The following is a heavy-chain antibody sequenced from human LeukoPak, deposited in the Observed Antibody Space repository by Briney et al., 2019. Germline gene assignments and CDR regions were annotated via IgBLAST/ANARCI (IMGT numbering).Heavy chain of an antibody. CDR2: INTNTGNP. Sequence: ASVKVSCKASGYTFTSYAMNWVRQAPGQGLEWMGWINTNTGNPTYAQGFTGRFVFSLDTSVSTAYLQISSLKAEDTAVYYCARAPAGVAANSHFWYFDLWGRGTLVTVSS. V-gene: IGHV7-4-1*02. J-gene: IGHJ2*01. CDR3: ARAPAGVAANSHFWYFDL. CDR1: GYTFTSYA. D-gene: IGHD2-15*01.